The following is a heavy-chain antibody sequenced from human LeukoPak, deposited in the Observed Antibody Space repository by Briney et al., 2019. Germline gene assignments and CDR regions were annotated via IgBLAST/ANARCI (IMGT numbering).Heavy chain of an antibody. J-gene: IGHJ3*02. CDR1: GFTFRSFE. Sequence: PGGSLRLSCAASGFTFRSFEMNWVRQAPGKGLEWVSSISGGGSSIYYADSVRGRFTVSRDNAQNSLFLQMNSLGAEDTAVYYCAHMKGRSATTFDIWGQGTMVTVSS. D-gene: IGHD4-11*01. CDR2: ISGGGSSI. CDR3: AHMKGRSATTFDI. V-gene: IGHV3-48*03.